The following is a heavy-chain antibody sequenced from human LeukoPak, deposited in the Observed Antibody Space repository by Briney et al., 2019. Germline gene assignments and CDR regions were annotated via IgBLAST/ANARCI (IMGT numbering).Heavy chain of an antibody. CDR3: ARAFVRFLEWSYDAFDI. D-gene: IGHD3-3*01. CDR1: GYTFTSYY. CDR2: INPSGGST. J-gene: IGHJ3*02. Sequence: ASVKVSCKASGYTFTSYYMHWVRQAPGQGLEWMGIINPSGGSTSYAQKFQGRVTMTRDTSTCTVYMELSSLRSEDTAVYYCARAFVRFLEWSYDAFDIWGQGTMVTVSS. V-gene: IGHV1-46*01.